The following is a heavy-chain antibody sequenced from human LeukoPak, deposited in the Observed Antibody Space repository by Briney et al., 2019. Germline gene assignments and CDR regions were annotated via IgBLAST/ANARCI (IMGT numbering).Heavy chain of an antibody. J-gene: IGHJ5*02. V-gene: IGHV4-61*02. Sequence: SETLSLTCSVSDGSLSRGRYYWSWIRQPAGKGLEWIGRIYNSGSATYNPSLKSRVTISVDTSKNQFSLRLSSVTAADTAVYYCAKEAGRGSWSYLRLDPKGHGTRVTVS. CDR1: DGSLSRGRYY. CDR3: AKEAGRGSWSYLRLDP. D-gene: IGHD3-10*01. CDR2: IYNSGSA.